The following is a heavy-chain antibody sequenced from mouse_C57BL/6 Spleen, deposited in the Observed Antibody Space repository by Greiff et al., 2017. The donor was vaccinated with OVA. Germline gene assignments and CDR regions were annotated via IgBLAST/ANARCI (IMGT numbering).Heavy chain of an antibody. CDR1: GYTFTDYY. CDR2: IYPGSGNT. CDR3: ARDGNSWFAY. D-gene: IGHD2-1*01. V-gene: IGHV1-76*01. J-gene: IGHJ3*01. Sequence: QVQLQQSGAELVRPGASVKLSCKASGYTFTDYYINWVKQRPGQGLEWIARIYPGSGNTYYNEKFKGKATLTAEKSSSTAYMQLSSLTSEDSAVYFCARDGNSWFAYWGQGTLVTVSA.